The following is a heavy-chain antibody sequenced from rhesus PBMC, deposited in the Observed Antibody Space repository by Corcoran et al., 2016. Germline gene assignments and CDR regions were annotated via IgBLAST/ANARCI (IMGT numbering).Heavy chain of an antibody. Sequence: QVQLVQSGAEIKQPGASVKLSCKASGYTFTSYYMHWVRQAPGKGLELIILTSPYKRTNRYAQNVPGRVTKTTDTSTRTGYMGLNSLRSEETAVYYCTRDKGTTVATLGFDYWGQGVLVTVSS. CDR3: TRDKGTTVATLGFDY. J-gene: IGHJ4*01. V-gene: IGHV1-180*01. CDR2: TSPYKRTN. D-gene: IGHD4-29*01. CDR1: GYTFTSYY.